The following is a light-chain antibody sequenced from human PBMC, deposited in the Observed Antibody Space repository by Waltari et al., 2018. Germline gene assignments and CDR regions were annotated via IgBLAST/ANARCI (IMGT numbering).Light chain of an antibody. Sequence: EIVLTQSPATLSSSPGERVALSCRANENIGTDLAWLQQIPGQAPRLLVYDATRRAIGIRDRFSGSGSGTEFTLTISRLESEDFVIYYCQQRTHWPTAFGQGTRLEVK. J-gene: IGKJ2*01. V-gene: IGKV3-11*01. CDR1: ENIGTD. CDR3: QQRTHWPTA. CDR2: DAT.